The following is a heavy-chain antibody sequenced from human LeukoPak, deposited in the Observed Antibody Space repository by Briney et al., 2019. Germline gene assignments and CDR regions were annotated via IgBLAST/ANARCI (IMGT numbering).Heavy chain of an antibody. CDR3: AKSDWFDP. Sequence: QPGGSLRLSCVASGFTFSNYWMHWVRQAPGKGLVWVSRIKNDGTITSYAESVKGRFTISRDNAKNTLYLQMNSLRAEDTAVYYCAKSDWFDPWGQGTLDTVSS. J-gene: IGHJ5*02. V-gene: IGHV3-74*01. CDR1: GFTFSNYW. CDR2: IKNDGTIT.